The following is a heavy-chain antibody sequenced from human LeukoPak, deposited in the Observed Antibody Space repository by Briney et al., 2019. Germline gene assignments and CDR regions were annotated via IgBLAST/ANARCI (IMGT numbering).Heavy chain of an antibody. D-gene: IGHD2-15*01. CDR3: ASLSGNFDY. V-gene: IGHV4-38-2*02. Sequence: TSETLSLTCTVSGYSISSGYYWGWIRQPPGKGLEWIGSIYHSGSTYYNPSLKSRVTISVDTSKNQFSLKLSSVTAADTAVYYCASLSGNFDYWGQGTLVTVSS. CDR2: IYHSGST. CDR1: GYSISSGYY. J-gene: IGHJ4*02.